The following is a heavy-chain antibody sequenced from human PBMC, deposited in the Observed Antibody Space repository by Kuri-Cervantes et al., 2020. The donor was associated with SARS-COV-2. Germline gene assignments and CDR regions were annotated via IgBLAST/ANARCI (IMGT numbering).Heavy chain of an antibody. CDR2: IIPILGTA. CDR1: GGTFSSYA. Sequence: SVKVSCKASGGTFSSYAISWVRQAPGQGLEWMGRIIPILGTANYAQKFQGRVTITADKSTSTAYMELSSLRSEDTAVYYCARDLIAARPAVFDPWGQGTLVTVSS. J-gene: IGHJ5*02. CDR3: ARDLIAARPAVFDP. D-gene: IGHD6-6*01. V-gene: IGHV1-69*04.